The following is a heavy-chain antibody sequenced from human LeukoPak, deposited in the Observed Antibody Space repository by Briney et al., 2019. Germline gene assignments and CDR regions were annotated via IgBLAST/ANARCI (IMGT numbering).Heavy chain of an antibody. CDR1: GFTFSSYA. Sequence: GGSLRLSCAASGFTFSSYAMSWVRQAPGKGLEWVSAISGSGGSTYYADSVKGRFTISRDNSKNTLYLQMNSLRAEDTAVYYCAKVRRKDYDFWIGQNGFDYWGQGTLVTVSS. CDR3: AKVRRKDYDFWIGQNGFDY. V-gene: IGHV3-23*01. D-gene: IGHD3-3*01. CDR2: ISGSGGST. J-gene: IGHJ4*02.